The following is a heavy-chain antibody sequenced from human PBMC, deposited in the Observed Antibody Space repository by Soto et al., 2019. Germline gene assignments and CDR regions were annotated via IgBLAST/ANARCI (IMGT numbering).Heavy chain of an antibody. CDR2: IYWDDDK. CDR3: AHRLGGYTWNDGYFDY. CDR1: GFALTTRPVG. D-gene: IGHD1-20*01. Sequence: QITLKESGPTLVTPTQTLTLTCSFSGFALTTRPVGVGWIRQPPGKALEWLAVIYWDDDKRYSPSLRSRLTITKATSKNQVVITVTNMDPVDTATYYCAHRLGGYTWNDGYFDYWGQGTLVTVSS. J-gene: IGHJ4*02. V-gene: IGHV2-5*02.